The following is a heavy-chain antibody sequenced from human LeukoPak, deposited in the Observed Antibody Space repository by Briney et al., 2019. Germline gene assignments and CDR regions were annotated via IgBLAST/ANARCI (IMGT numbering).Heavy chain of an antibody. D-gene: IGHD5-18*01. V-gene: IGHV1-69*06. CDR2: IIPIFGTA. J-gene: IGHJ6*03. Sequence: SVKVSCKASGGTFSSYSISWVRQAPGQGLEWMGGIIPIFGTANYAQKFQGRVTITADKSTSTAYMELSSLRSEDSAVYYCASRGYSYGYNVGSDYYYYYMDVWGKGTTVTVSS. CDR3: ASRGYSYGYNVGSDYYYYYMDV. CDR1: GGTFSSYS.